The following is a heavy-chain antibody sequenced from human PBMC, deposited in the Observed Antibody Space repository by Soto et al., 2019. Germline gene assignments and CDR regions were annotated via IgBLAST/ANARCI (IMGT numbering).Heavy chain of an antibody. CDR1: GGTFSSYS. CDR3: ARLATATPPYYFDY. Sequence: SVKVSCKASGGTFSSYSISWVLQAPGQGLEWMGGIIPIFGTANYAQKFQGRVTMTRDTSTSTVYMELSSLRSEDTAVYYCARLATATPPYYFDYWGQGTLVTVSS. J-gene: IGHJ4*02. CDR2: IIPIFGTA. V-gene: IGHV1-69*05.